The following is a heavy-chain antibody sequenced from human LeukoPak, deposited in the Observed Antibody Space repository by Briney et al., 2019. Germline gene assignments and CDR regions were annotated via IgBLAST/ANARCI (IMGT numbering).Heavy chain of an antibody. V-gene: IGHV3-23*01. CDR1: GFTFSSNA. Sequence: GSLRLSCAASGFTFSSNAMSWFRQAPGKGLEWVSYITGSGGSTLYADSVRGRFTVSRDNSKNTLYLQMNSLRAEDTAVYFCAKGLSVASSFFDYWGQGTLVTVSS. J-gene: IGHJ4*02. CDR2: ITGSGGST. D-gene: IGHD2-15*01. CDR3: AKGLSVASSFFDY.